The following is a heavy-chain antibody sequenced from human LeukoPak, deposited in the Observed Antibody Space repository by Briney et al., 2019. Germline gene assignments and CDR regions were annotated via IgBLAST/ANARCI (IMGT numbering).Heavy chain of an antibody. Sequence: PSETLSLTCTVSGGSISSGSYYWSWIRQPAGKGLEWIGRIYTSGSTNYNPSLKSRVTIPVDTSKNQFSLKLSSVTAADTAVYYCARDGYSYGYSFDYWGQGTLVTVSS. V-gene: IGHV4-61*02. J-gene: IGHJ4*02. CDR2: IYTSGST. CDR3: ARDGYSYGYSFDY. CDR1: GGSISSGSYY. D-gene: IGHD5-18*01.